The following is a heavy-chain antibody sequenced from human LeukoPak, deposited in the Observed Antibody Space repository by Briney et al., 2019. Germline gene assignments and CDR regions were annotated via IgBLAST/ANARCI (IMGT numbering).Heavy chain of an antibody. Sequence: PSETLSLTCAVYGGSFSGYYWSWIRQPPGKGLEWIGEINHSVSTNYNPSLKSRVTISVDTSKNQFSLKLSSVTAADTAVYYCATTTIRLGYWGQGTLVTVSS. CDR3: ATTTIRLGY. CDR1: GGSFSGYY. CDR2: INHSVST. V-gene: IGHV4-34*01. D-gene: IGHD1-26*01. J-gene: IGHJ4*02.